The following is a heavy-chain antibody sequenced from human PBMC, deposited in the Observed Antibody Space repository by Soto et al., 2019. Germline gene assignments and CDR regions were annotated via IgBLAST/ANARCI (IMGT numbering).Heavy chain of an antibody. D-gene: IGHD3-16*01. CDR1: GFTFSSYG. CDR3: AKNAEILQYSNPSLGGNYGMDV. CDR2: ISYDGSNK. J-gene: IGHJ6*02. V-gene: IGHV3-30*18. Sequence: PGGSLRLSRAASGFTFSSYGMHWVRQAPARGLEWVAVISYDGSNKYYADSVKGRFTIYRDNSKNTLYLQMNSLRAEDTAVYYCAKNAEILQYSNPSLGGNYGMDVWGQGTTFTVSS.